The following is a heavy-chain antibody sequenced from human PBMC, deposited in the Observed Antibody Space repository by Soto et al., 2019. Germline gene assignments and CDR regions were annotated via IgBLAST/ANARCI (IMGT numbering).Heavy chain of an antibody. CDR3: ARDGDVNTGFGKDY. D-gene: IGHD3-16*01. CDR1: GFTFISYG. J-gene: IGHJ4*02. CDR2: IWHDGGNK. Sequence: WGSLRLSCAASGFTFISYGIHFFRHSPGKGLEWVAFIWHDGGNKFYAESVKGRFTISRDNSKNTLYLQMTSLSAEDTAMYYCARDGDVNTGFGKDYWGQGTLVTVSS. V-gene: IGHV3-33*01.